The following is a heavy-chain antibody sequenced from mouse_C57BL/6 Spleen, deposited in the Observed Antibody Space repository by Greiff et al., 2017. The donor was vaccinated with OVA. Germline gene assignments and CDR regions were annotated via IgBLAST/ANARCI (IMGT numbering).Heavy chain of an antibody. CDR2: ISYDGSN. V-gene: IGHV3-6*01. J-gene: IGHJ4*01. D-gene: IGHD2-3*01. Sequence: EVQLQQSGPGLVKPSQSLSLTCSVTGYSITSGYYWNWIRQFPGNKLEWMGYISYDGSNNYNPSLKNRISITRDTSKNQFFLKLNSVTTEDTATYYCARRRDGYYGYAMDYWGQGTSVTVSS. CDR3: ARRRDGYYGYAMDY. CDR1: GYSITSGYY.